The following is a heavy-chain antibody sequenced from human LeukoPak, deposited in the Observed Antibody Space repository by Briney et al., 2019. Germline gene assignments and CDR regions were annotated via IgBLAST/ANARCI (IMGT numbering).Heavy chain of an antibody. V-gene: IGHV1-69*13. CDR3: ARLSGGSYALENWFDP. CDR2: IIPIFGTA. Sequence: SVKVSCKASGYTFTSYGISWVRQAPGQGLEWMGGIIPIFGTANYAQKFQGRVTITADESTSTAYMELSSLRSEDTAVYYCARLSGGSYALENWFDPWGQGTLVTVSS. D-gene: IGHD1-26*01. CDR1: GYTFTSYG. J-gene: IGHJ5*02.